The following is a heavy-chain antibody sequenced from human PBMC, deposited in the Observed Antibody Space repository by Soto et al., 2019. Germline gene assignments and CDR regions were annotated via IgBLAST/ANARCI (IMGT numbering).Heavy chain of an antibody. CDR1: GFTVSSNY. CDR3: AREYYDILTGYSTDY. Sequence: EVQLVEPGGGLVQPGGSLRLSCAASGFTVSSNYMSWVRQAPGKGLEWVSVIYSGGSTYYADSVKGRFTISRDNSKNTLYLQMNSLRAEDTAVYYCAREYYDILTGYSTDYWGQGTLVTVSS. V-gene: IGHV3-66*01. J-gene: IGHJ4*02. CDR2: IYSGGST. D-gene: IGHD3-9*01.